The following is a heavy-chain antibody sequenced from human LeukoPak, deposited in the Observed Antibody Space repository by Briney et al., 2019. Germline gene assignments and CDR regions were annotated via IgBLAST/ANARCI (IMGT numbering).Heavy chain of an antibody. Sequence: PGASLRLSCAASGFTFSSYAMSWVRQAPGKGLEWVSAISGSGGSTYYADSVKGRFTISRDNSKNTLYLQMNSLRAEDTAVYYCAKKPGHYYDSSGYSREYYFDYWGQGTLVTVSS. J-gene: IGHJ4*02. CDR3: AKKPGHYYDSSGYSREYYFDY. D-gene: IGHD3-22*01. CDR1: GFTFSSYA. CDR2: ISGSGGST. V-gene: IGHV3-23*01.